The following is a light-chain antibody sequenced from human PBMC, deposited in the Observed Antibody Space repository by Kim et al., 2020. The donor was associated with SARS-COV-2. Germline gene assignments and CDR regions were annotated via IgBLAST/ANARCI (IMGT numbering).Light chain of an antibody. Sequence: VSPGERATLSCRASQSVTTKLAWYQQKPGQAPRLLSYGASSRATGFPARFSGSGSGTEFTLTIGSLQSEDFAFYCCQQYNNWPWTFGQGTKVDIK. CDR1: QSVTTK. J-gene: IGKJ1*01. CDR2: GAS. CDR3: QQYNNWPWT. V-gene: IGKV3-15*01.